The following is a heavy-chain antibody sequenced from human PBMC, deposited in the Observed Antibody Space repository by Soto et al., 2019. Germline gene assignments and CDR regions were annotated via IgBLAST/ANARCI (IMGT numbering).Heavy chain of an antibody. CDR1: GFTFSSYA. CDR3: ARAYLPYSSSWSPWFDP. CDR2: ISYDGSNK. J-gene: IGHJ5*02. D-gene: IGHD6-13*01. Sequence: GGSLRLSCAASGFTFSSYAMHWVRQAPGKGLEWVAVISYDGSNKYYADSVKGRFTISRDNSKNTLYLQMNSLRAEDTAVYYCARAYLPYSSSWSPWFDPWGQGTLVTVSS. V-gene: IGHV3-30-3*01.